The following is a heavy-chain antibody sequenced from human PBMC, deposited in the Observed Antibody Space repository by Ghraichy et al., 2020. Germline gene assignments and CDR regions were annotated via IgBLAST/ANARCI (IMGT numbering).Heavy chain of an antibody. V-gene: IGHV7-4-1*02. D-gene: IGHD3-10*01. CDR1: GYAFTDYP. Sequence: ASVKVSCKSSGYAFTDYPMSWVRQAPGQGLEWLGWINTKTGSPTYAEGFTGRFVFSLDTSVSTAYLQISSLKAEDSALYYCARDTDYGSRSWGSDNWGQGTMVTVSS. CDR3: ARDTDYGSRSWGSDN. CDR2: INTKTGSP. J-gene: IGHJ4*02.